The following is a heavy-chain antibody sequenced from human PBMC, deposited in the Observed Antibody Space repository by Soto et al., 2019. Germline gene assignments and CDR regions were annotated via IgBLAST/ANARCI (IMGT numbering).Heavy chain of an antibody. CDR1: GGSISSYY. CDR3: ALAGIAAANLDY. CDR2: IYYSGST. V-gene: IGHV4-59*08. Sequence: SETLSLTCTVSGGSISSYYWSWIRQPPGKGLEWIGYIYYSGSTNYNPSLKSRVTISVDTSKNQFSLKLSSVTAADTAVYYCALAGIAAANLDYWGQGTLVNRLL. J-gene: IGHJ4*02. D-gene: IGHD6-13*01.